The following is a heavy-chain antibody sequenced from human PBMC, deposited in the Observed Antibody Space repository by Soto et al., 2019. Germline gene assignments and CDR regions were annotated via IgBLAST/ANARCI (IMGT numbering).Heavy chain of an antibody. J-gene: IGHJ4*02. CDR2: FDPEDGET. V-gene: IGHV1-24*01. CDR3: ATDSHSVVTGLHYFDY. CDR1: GYTLTELS. D-gene: IGHD3-22*01. Sequence: ASVKVSCKVSGYTLTELSMHWVRQAPGKGLEWMGGFDPEDGETIYAQKFQGRVTMTEDTSTDTAYMELSSLRSEDTAVYYCATDSHSVVTGLHYFDYWGQGTLVTVSS.